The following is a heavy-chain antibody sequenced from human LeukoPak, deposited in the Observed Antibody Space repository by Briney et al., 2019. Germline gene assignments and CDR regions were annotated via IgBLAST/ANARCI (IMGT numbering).Heavy chain of an antibody. V-gene: IGHV1-24*01. D-gene: IGHD2-21*02. J-gene: IGHJ4*02. CDR1: GYTLTELS. Sequence: ASVKVSCKVSGYTLTELSMHWVRQAPGKGLEWMGGFDPEDGETIYAQKFQGRVTMTRDTSTSTAYMELRSLRSDDTAVYYCARDHCGGDCSFDYWGQGTLVTVSS. CDR3: ARDHCGGDCSFDY. CDR2: FDPEDGET.